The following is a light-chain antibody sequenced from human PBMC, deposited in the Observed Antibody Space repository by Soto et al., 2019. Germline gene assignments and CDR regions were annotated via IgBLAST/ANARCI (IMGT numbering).Light chain of an antibody. CDR2: GNT. CDR1: SSNIGAGYD. J-gene: IGLJ1*01. CDR3: QSYDSSLSGSIV. Sequence: QSVLTQPPSVSGAPGQRVTISCTGSSSNIGAGYDVSWYQQLPGTAPKLLIYGNTNRPSGVPDRFSGSKSGTSASLAITGLQAEDEADYYCQSYDSSLSGSIVFGTGTKLT. V-gene: IGLV1-40*01.